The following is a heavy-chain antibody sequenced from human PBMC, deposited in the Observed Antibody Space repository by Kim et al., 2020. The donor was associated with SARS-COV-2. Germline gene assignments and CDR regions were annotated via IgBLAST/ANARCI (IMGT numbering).Heavy chain of an antibody. CDR3: ARQVDQEAVKNYWFDA. CDR2: VDPSDSYV. Sequence: GESLKISCQGSGYDFSNYWITWVRQLPGKGLEWMGTVDPSDSYVNYNPSFHGHVDISIDKSMTTAYLRWTSLKASDTATYFCARQVDQEAVKNYWFDAWGQGSLVTVSS. V-gene: IGHV5-10-1*01. J-gene: IGHJ5*02. D-gene: IGHD2-2*01. CDR1: GYDFSNYW.